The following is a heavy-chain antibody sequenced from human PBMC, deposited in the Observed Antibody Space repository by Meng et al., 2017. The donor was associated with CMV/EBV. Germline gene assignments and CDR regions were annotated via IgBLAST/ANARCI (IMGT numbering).Heavy chain of an antibody. CDR2: ISYDGRIK. D-gene: IGHD4-23*01. V-gene: IGHV3-30*04. J-gene: IGHJ4*02. Sequence: GGSLRLSCAVSGFTFRNYAMHWVRQAPGKGLEWVAVISYDGRIKYYADSVRGRFTIYRDNSKNTVYLQMNRLTPEDTAVYYCARGGIFNGNSIYIDYWGQGSLVTVSS. CDR3: ARGGIFNGNSIYIDY. CDR1: GFTFRNYA.